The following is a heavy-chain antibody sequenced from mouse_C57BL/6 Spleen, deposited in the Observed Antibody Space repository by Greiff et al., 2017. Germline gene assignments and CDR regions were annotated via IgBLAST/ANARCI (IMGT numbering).Heavy chain of an antibody. CDR1: GYAFSSSW. V-gene: IGHV1-82*01. J-gene: IGHJ4*01. D-gene: IGHD1-1*01. CDR2: IYPGDGDT. Sequence: QVQLKESGPELVKPGASVKISCKASGYAFSSSWMHWVKQRPGKGLEWIGRIYPGDGDTNYNGKFKGKATLTADKSSSTAYMQLSSLTSEDSAVYFCARRSYYSYAMDDWGQGTSVTVSS. CDR3: ARRSYYSYAMDD.